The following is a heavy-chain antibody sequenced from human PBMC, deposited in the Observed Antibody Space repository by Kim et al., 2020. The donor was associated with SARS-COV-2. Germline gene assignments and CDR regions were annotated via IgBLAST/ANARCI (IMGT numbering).Heavy chain of an antibody. V-gene: IGHV1-18*01. Sequence: ASVKVSCKASGYTFTSYGISWVRQAPGQGLEWMGWISAYNGNTNYAQKLQGRVTMTTDTSTSTAYMELRSLRSDDTAVYYCARDLGCSSTSPICRDYYYGMDVWGQGTTVTVSS. J-gene: IGHJ6*02. CDR2: ISAYNGNT. CDR3: ARDLGCSSTSPICRDYYYGMDV. D-gene: IGHD2-2*01. CDR1: GYTFTSYG.